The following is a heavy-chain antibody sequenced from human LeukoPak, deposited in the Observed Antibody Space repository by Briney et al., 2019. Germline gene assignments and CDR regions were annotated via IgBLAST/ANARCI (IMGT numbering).Heavy chain of an antibody. CDR3: ARIGYTGYLIDF. D-gene: IGHD5-12*01. Sequence: PGGSLRLSCTASGFTFSDYYMSWIRQPPGKGRGAFSYVSSSASTTYYADSVKGRFTISRDNAKNSLFLQMNSLRAEDTAVYYCARIGYTGYLIDFWGQGTLVTVSS. V-gene: IGHV3-11*01. CDR1: GFTFSDYY. CDR2: VSSSASTT. J-gene: IGHJ4*02.